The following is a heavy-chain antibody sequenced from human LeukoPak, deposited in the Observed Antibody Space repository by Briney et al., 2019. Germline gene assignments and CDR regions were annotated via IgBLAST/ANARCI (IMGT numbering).Heavy chain of an antibody. CDR1: GGSISGYY. CDR3: ARGIYCTSSSCYYYFDY. CDR2: IYYSGST. V-gene: IGHV4-59*01. D-gene: IGHD2-2*01. J-gene: IGHJ4*02. Sequence: TSETLSLTCTVSGGSISGYYWSWIRQPPGKGLEWIGYIYYSGSTNYNPSLKSRVTISVDTSKNQFSLKLSSVTAADTAVYYCARGIYCTSSSCYYYFDYWGQGTLVTVPS.